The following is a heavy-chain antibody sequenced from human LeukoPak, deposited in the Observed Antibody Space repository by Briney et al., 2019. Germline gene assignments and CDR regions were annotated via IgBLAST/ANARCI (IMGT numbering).Heavy chain of an antibody. Sequence: GGSLRLSCAASGFTFSSYAMSWVRQAPGKGLEWVSVIYSGGSTYYADSVKGRFTISRDNSKNTLYLQMNSLRAEDTAVYYCATDYYYDSSGYRGGQGTLVTVSS. CDR2: IYSGGST. CDR1: GFTFSSYA. V-gene: IGHV3-66*01. J-gene: IGHJ4*02. D-gene: IGHD3-22*01. CDR3: ATDYYYDSSGYR.